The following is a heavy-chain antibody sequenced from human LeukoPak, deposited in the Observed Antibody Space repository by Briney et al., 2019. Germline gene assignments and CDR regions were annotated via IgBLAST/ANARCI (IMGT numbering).Heavy chain of an antibody. CDR2: ISSSSSYI. V-gene: IGHV3-21*01. Sequence: GGSLRLSCAASGFTFSSYSMNWVRQAPGKGLEWVSSISSSSSYIYYADSVKGRLTISRDNAKNSLYLQMNSLRAEDTAVYYCARDGRYCSGGSCYSGEAYYYYYGMDVWGQGTTVTVSS. CDR1: GFTFSSYS. J-gene: IGHJ6*02. D-gene: IGHD2-15*01. CDR3: ARDGRYCSGGSCYSGEAYYYYYGMDV.